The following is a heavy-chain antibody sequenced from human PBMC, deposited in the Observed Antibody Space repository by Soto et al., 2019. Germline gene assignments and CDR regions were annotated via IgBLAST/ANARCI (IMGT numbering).Heavy chain of an antibody. CDR1: GGSISSGGYS. D-gene: IGHD2-15*01. Sequence: SETLSLTCAVSGGSISSGGYSWSWIRQPPGKGLEWIGYIYHSGSTYYNPSLKSRVTISVDTSKNQFSLKLSSVTAADTAVYYCARARVEIGGSVDFDYWGQGTLVTVSS. CDR3: ARARVEIGGSVDFDY. V-gene: IGHV4-30-2*01. J-gene: IGHJ4*02. CDR2: IYHSGST.